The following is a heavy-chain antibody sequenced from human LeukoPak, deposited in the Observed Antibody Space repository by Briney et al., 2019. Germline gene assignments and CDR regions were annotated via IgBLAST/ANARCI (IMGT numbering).Heavy chain of an antibody. CDR1: GGSISRGTYV. CDR2: IYYSGST. V-gene: IGHV4-31*03. Sequence: SQTQSLTCTVSGGSISRGTYVWSWVRQHPGKGLEWIGYIYYSGSTNNNPSLRRRVTISVGSSKNQFSLKLSAVTAADTAVYYCTRDSCSGTSGYPTSYHYFYYMDVWGIGTTVTVSS. D-gene: IGHD2-2*01. CDR3: TRDSCSGTSGYPTSYHYFYYMDV. J-gene: IGHJ6*03.